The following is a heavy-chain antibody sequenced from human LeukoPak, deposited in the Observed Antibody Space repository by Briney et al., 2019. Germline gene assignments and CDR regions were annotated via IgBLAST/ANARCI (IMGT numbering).Heavy chain of an antibody. J-gene: IGHJ4*02. CDR2: IVVGSGNT. V-gene: IGHV1-58*01. Sequence: SVKVSGKASGFTFTSSAVQWVRQARGQRLEWIGWIVVGSGNTNYAQKFQERVIIIRDMSTRTVYMELSSLTFEDTAVYYCAAGYSGYEYPNCWGQGTLVTVSS. D-gene: IGHD5-12*01. CDR1: GFTFTSSA. CDR3: AAGYSGYEYPNC.